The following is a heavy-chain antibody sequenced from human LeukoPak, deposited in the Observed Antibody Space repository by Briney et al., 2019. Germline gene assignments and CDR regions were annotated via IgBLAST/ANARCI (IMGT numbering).Heavy chain of an antibody. D-gene: IGHD5-18*01. Sequence: SETLSLTCTVSGGSISSYYWSWVRQPPGKGLEWIGFVYYTGSTNYSPSLKSRVTISVDTSKNQFSLKLRSVTAADTAVYYCARRMDTAMVSTWFDPWGQGTLVTVSS. J-gene: IGHJ5*02. CDR3: ARRMDTAMVSTWFDP. CDR1: GGSISSYY. CDR2: VYYTGST. V-gene: IGHV4-59*01.